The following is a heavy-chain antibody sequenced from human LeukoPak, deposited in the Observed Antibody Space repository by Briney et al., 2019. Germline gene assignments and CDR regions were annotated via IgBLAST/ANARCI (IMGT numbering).Heavy chain of an antibody. CDR1: GYTFSSYS. J-gene: IGHJ4*02. V-gene: IGHV1-46*01. Sequence: ASVKVSCKASGYTFSSYSMHWVRQAPGQGLEWMGVINLSGGSTRYAQRFQGRVSMTRDMSTTSVYMELSSLRAEDTAVYYCARTRLGYCSGNSCLTLDYWGQGTLVTVSS. CDR3: ARTRLGYCSGNSCLTLDY. D-gene: IGHD2-15*01. CDR2: INLSGGST.